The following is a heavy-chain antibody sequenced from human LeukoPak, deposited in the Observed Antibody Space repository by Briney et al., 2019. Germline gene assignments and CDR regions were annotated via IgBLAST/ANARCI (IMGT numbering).Heavy chain of an antibody. Sequence: PSGTLSLTCAVSGGSISSSNWWTWVRQPPGKGLEWIGEIYHSGSTNYNPSLKSRVTISIDKSKNHFSLKLSSVTAADTAVYYCARTYYYDSRGYYAGDYWGQGTLVTVSS. D-gene: IGHD3-22*01. CDR1: GGSISSSNW. V-gene: IGHV4-4*02. J-gene: IGHJ4*02. CDR3: ARTYYYDSRGYYAGDY. CDR2: IYHSGST.